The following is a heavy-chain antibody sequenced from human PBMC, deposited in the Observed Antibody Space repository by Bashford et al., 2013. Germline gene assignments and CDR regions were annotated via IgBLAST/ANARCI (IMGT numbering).Heavy chain of an antibody. CDR2: IYYSGST. V-gene: IGHV4-59*08. J-gene: IGHJ4*02. Sequence: SETLSLTCTVSGGSISSYYWSWIRQPPGKGLEWIGYIYYSGSTNYNPSLKSRVTISVDTSKNQFSLKLSSVTAADTAVYYCATWDNIVGASPHFDYWGQGTLVTVSS. D-gene: IGHD1-26*01. CDR1: GGSISSYY. CDR3: ATWDNIVGASPHFDY.